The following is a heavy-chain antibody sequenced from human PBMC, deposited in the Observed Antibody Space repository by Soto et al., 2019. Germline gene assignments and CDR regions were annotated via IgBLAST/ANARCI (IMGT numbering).Heavy chain of an antibody. CDR3: ARLCPLGVVCSTH. D-gene: IGHD3-3*01. J-gene: IGHJ4*02. CDR1: GFTFSSYG. V-gene: IGHV1-69*01. CDR2: IIPIFGTA. Sequence: QVQLVESGGGVVQPGRSLRLSCAASGFTFSSYGMHWVRQAPGKGLEWMGGIIPIFGTANYAQKFQGRVTITADESTSTAYMELSSLRSEDTAVYYCARLCPLGVVCSTHWGQGTLVTVSS.